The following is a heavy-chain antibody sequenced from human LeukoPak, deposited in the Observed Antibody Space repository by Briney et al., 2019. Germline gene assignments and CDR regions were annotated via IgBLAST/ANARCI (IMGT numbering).Heavy chain of an antibody. CDR1: GLSFSSYG. V-gene: IGHV3-23*01. Sequence: GGSLRLSCAASGLSFSSYGMSWVRQAPGQGLEWVSSISGNGASIYYADSVKGRFTISRDNSKNTLYLQMNSLRAEDTAVYYCANHLYGSTIDYWGQGTLVTVSS. J-gene: IGHJ4*02. CDR2: ISGNGASI. D-gene: IGHD4-17*01. CDR3: ANHLYGSTIDY.